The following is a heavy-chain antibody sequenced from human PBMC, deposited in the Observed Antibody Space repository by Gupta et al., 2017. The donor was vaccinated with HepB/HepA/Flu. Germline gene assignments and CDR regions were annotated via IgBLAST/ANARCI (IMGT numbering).Heavy chain of an antibody. D-gene: IGHD2-15*01. CDR2: IYSGGST. Sequence: EVQLVESGGGLVQPGGSLSLSGADSGFTVSSNYMSWVRQAPGKGLEWVSVIYSGGSTDYADSVKGRFTISRDKSKNTLYLQMNSLRAEDTAVYYCARVVVSGYFDYWGQGTLVTVSS. CDR1: GFTVSSNY. V-gene: IGHV3-66*01. J-gene: IGHJ4*02. CDR3: ARVVVSGYFDY.